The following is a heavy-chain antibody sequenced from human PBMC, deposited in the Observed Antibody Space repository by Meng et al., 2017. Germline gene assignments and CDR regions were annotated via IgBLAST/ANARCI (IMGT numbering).Heavy chain of an antibody. D-gene: IGHD2-2*01. CDR1: GDSSRGSCC. CDR2: VTHSGST. CDR3: ARAQLSRLFDS. Sequence: QGVLGGAGPGLVKPLRPFSLTCAVSGDSSRGSCCWSGIGLPPGKGLEWIGEVTHSGSTYYNPSLQSRVTISVDLYNTQFSLRLFSVTAADTAVYFCARAQLSRLFDSWGQGALVTVSS. V-gene: IGHV4-4*02. J-gene: IGHJ4*02.